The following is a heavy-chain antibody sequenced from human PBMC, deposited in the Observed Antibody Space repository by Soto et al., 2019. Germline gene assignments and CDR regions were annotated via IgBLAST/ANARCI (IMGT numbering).Heavy chain of an antibody. D-gene: IGHD6-13*01. CDR1: GYTFTSYD. J-gene: IGHJ5*02. CDR2: MNPNNGNT. V-gene: IGHV1-8*01. Sequence: QVQLVQSGAEVKKPGASVKVSCKASGYTFTSYDINWVRQASGQGLEWMGWMNPNNGNTVYAEKFQGRVTMTRDTSMTNAYMDLSSLTSEETATYYCVRVLSDSSWRQSGWFDPWGPGTLVNVSS. CDR3: VRVLSDSSWRQSGWFDP.